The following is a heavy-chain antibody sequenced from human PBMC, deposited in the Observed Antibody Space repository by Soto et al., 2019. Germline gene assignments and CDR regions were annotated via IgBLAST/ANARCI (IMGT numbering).Heavy chain of an antibody. CDR3: AREVAVAGLYYFDY. J-gene: IGHJ4*01. CDR1: GGSISSSNW. V-gene: IGHV4-4*02. Sequence: PSETLSLTCAVSGGSISSSNWWSWVRQPPGKGLEWTGEIYHSGSTNYNPSLKSRVTISVDKSKNQFSLKLSSVTAADTAVYYCAREVAVAGLYYFDYWGQGTLVTVSS. D-gene: IGHD6-19*01. CDR2: IYHSGST.